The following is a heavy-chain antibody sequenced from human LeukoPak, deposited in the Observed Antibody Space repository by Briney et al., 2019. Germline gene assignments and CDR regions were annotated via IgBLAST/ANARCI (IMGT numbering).Heavy chain of an antibody. D-gene: IGHD3-16*01. CDR3: AEVGLLYYFDY. V-gene: IGHV3-23*01. Sequence: GGSLRLSCAASGFIFRKYVMSWVRQAPGKGLEWVSAISSSGASTYYADSVKGRFTISRDNSKNTLYLQMNSLRAEDTAVYYCAEVGLLYYFDYWGQGTLVTVSS. CDR2: ISSSGAST. CDR1: GFIFRKYV. J-gene: IGHJ4*02.